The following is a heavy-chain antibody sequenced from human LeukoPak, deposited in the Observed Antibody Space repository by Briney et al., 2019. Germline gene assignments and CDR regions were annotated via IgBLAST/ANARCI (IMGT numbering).Heavy chain of an antibody. V-gene: IGHV1-3*03. CDR1: GYTFTSYA. J-gene: IGHJ4*02. CDR3: ARPARRRAVAGTDFDY. CDR2: INAGNGNT. Sequence: GASVKVSCKASGYTFTSYAMHWVRQAPGQRLEWMGWINAGNGNTKYSQEFQGRVTITRDTSASTAYMELSSLRSEDMAVYYCARPARRRAVAGTDFDYWGQGTLVTVSS. D-gene: IGHD6-19*01.